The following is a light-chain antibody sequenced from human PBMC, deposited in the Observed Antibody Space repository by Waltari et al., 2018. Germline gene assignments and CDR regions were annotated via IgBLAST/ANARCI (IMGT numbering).Light chain of an antibody. J-gene: IGLJ3*02. CDR2: SAS. CDR3: LLSSGGAWV. CDR1: TEAVSSGNT. V-gene: IGLV7-43*01. Sequence: QTVVTQEPSLTVSPGGTVTLTCVSSTEAVSSGNTPTWLQQKPEQAPRSLIYSASNRHSWTPARVSGSLLEGKAALTLSGVKPDDEADYYCLLSSGGAWVFGGGTKLTVL.